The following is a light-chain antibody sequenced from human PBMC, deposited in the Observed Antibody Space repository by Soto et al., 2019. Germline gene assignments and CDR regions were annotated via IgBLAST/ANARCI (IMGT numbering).Light chain of an antibody. CDR3: SSYTSGSPYV. V-gene: IGLV2-14*03. Sequence: QSALTQPASVSGSPGQSITISCTGTSSDVGAYDFVSWYQYYPGKVPKLVIYDVTNRPSGISNRFSGSKSGNTASLTISGLQAEDEADYYCSSYTSGSPYVFGTGTKLTVL. CDR1: SSDVGAYDF. CDR2: DVT. J-gene: IGLJ1*01.